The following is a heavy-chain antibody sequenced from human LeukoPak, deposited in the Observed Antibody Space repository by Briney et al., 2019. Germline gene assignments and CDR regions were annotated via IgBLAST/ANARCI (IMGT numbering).Heavy chain of an antibody. V-gene: IGHV3-23*01. J-gene: IGHJ5*02. CDR1: VFTFCIYA. CDR3: AKQPCQYVSGSPSWFDP. Sequence: GGSLRLSCAASVFTFCIYAMTWVREAPGEGLGWVSGIGGRSGKIFYADSVKGRFTISRDNSKNTLYLQMNTLRAEDTAVYFCAKQPCQYVSGSPSWFDPWGQGTLVTVSS. CDR2: IGGRSGKI. D-gene: IGHD3-10*01.